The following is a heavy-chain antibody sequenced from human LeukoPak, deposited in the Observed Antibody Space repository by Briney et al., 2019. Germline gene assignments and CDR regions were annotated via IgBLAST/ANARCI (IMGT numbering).Heavy chain of an antibody. J-gene: IGHJ3*01. Sequence: YPSETLSLTCSVSGDSTTSYYWSWIRQSPGKGLEWLGLIYKSGDVNYHPSFRSRLFMSVDRSKTQVSLRLRSVTAADTAVYYCASGKYFYDDAGSVNRASRTAPDLWARGTMVIVSS. CDR2: IYKSGDV. V-gene: IGHV4-59*01. CDR3: ASGKYFYDDAGSVNRASRTAPDL. D-gene: IGHD2-21*02. CDR1: GDSTTSYY.